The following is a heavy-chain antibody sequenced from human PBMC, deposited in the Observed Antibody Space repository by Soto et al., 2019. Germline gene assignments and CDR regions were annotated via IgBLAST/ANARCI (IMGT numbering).Heavy chain of an antibody. J-gene: IGHJ6*02. V-gene: IGHV3-53*01. Sequence: DVHMLESGGGLIQPGGSLRLSCAASEFTVSSNYMNWVRQAPGKGLECVSTIYSGGSTYYANSVKGRFTISRDNSKNTLYLQMNNLRAEDTAVYYCAGRVGATNYGIDVWGQGTTVTVSS. CDR2: IYSGGST. D-gene: IGHD1-26*01. CDR3: AGRVGATNYGIDV. CDR1: EFTVSSNY.